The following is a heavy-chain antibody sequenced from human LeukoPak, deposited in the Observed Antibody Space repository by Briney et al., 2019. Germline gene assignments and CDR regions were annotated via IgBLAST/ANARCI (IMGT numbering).Heavy chain of an antibody. D-gene: IGHD1-26*01. Sequence: GGSLRLSCAASGFTYSSHSMTWVRQAPGKGLEWVANIKQDETEKYYVDSVKGRFTISRDNAKKSLYLQMNSLRVEDTAVYYCARVWEGVWGQGTTVTVSS. CDR2: IKQDETEK. CDR1: GFTYSSHS. V-gene: IGHV3-7*01. CDR3: ARVWEGV. J-gene: IGHJ6*02.